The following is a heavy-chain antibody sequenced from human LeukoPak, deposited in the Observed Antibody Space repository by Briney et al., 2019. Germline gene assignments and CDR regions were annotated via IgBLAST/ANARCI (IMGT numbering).Heavy chain of an antibody. V-gene: IGHV1-69*05. CDR3: ARDKPITFGGVIVVYAFDI. CDR1: GGTFSSYA. Sequence: ASVKVSCKASGGTFSSYAISWVRQAPGQGLEWMGGIIPIFGTANYAQKFQGRVTITTDKSTSTAYMELSSLRSEDTAVYYCARDKPITFGGVIVVYAFDIWGQGTMVTVSS. D-gene: IGHD3-16*02. CDR2: IIPIFGTA. J-gene: IGHJ3*02.